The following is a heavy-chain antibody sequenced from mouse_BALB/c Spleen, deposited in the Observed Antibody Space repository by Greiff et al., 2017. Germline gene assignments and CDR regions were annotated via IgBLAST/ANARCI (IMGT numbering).Heavy chain of an antibody. J-gene: IGHJ4*01. CDR3: ARNDYDSAMDY. D-gene: IGHD2-4*01. CDR2: ISSGSSTI. CDR1: GFTFSSFG. V-gene: IGHV5-17*02. Sequence: DVHLVESGGGLVQPGGSRKLSCAASGFTFSSFGMHWVRQAPEKGLEWVAYISSGSSTIYYADTVKGRFTISRDNPKNTLFLQMTSLRSEDTAMYYCARNDYDSAMDYWGQGTSVTVSS.